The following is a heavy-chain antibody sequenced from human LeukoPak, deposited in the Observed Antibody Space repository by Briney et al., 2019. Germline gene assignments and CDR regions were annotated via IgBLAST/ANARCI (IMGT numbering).Heavy chain of an antibody. CDR2: IDCGAGDT. J-gene: IGHJ4*01. CDR1: GYSFTAYY. D-gene: IGHD1-1*01. Sequence: ASVKVSCKTSGYSFTAYYIHWVRQAPGQALQWLAYIDCGAGDTNYAQPFQGRVTVTRDKSINTAYLELSSLTFDDTAIYYCVRDPREPANDLDYWGRGTLVTVSS. CDR3: VRDPREPANDLDY. V-gene: IGHV1-2*02.